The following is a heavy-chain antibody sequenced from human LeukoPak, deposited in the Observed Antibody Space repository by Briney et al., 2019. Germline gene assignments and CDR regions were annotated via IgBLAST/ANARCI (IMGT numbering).Heavy chain of an antibody. V-gene: IGHV4-34*01. Sequence: SETLSLTCAVYGGSFSGYYWSWTRQPPGKGLEWIGEISHRGSTSYNPSLKSRVTISVDTSKNQFSLKLSSVTAADTAVYYCAMTLMWGYNAFDIWGQGTMVTVSS. CDR3: AMTLMWGYNAFDI. CDR1: GGSFSGYY. J-gene: IGHJ3*02. D-gene: IGHD5-12*01. CDR2: ISHRGST.